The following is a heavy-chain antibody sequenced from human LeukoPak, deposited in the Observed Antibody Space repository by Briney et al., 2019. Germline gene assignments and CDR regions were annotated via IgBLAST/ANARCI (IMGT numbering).Heavy chain of an antibody. Sequence: GGSLRLSCAASGFTVSSNYMSWVRQAPGKGLEWVSGISWNSGSIGYADSVKGRFTISRDNAKNSLYLQMNSLRAEDTALYYCAKDIGSSWYSPSDYWGQGTLVTVSS. V-gene: IGHV3-9*01. CDR2: ISWNSGSI. CDR1: GFTVSSNY. CDR3: AKDIGSSWYSPSDY. D-gene: IGHD6-13*01. J-gene: IGHJ4*02.